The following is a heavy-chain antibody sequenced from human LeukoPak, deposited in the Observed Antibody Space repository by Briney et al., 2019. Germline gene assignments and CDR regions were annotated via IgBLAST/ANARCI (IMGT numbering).Heavy chain of an antibody. CDR3: ARDVALAYCGGDCFPHY. Sequence: SETLSLTCTVSGGSISSRFRSEIRQPAGKGLEWIGRIYSTGSTDYNPSLKSRVTVSLDTSKNQFSLTLTAVTAADTAVYYCARDVALAYCGGDCFPHYWGQGILVTVSS. D-gene: IGHD2-21*02. J-gene: IGHJ4*02. CDR2: IYSTGST. CDR1: GGSISSRF. V-gene: IGHV4-4*07.